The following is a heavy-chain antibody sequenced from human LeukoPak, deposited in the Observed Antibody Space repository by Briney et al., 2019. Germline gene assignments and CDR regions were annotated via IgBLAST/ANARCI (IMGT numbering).Heavy chain of an antibody. Sequence: GGSLRLSCAASGITVSSNYMSWVRQAPGKGLEWVSVMYSGGNTYYADSVKGRFTISRDKSKNTLYLQMNSLRAEDTAVYYCASAVRDLGIAVAGTDYWGQGTLVTVSS. J-gene: IGHJ4*02. CDR2: MYSGGNT. CDR1: GITVSSNY. CDR3: ASAVRDLGIAVAGTDY. D-gene: IGHD6-19*01. V-gene: IGHV3-53*01.